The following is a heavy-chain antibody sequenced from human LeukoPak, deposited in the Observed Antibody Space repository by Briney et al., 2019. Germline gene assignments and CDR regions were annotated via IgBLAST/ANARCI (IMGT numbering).Heavy chain of an antibody. Sequence: RPGGSLRLSCVASGFTFDDHDMSWVRQAPGKGLEWVSNINWNGGSTGYADSVKGRFTISRDNAKNSLYLQMNSLRAEDTAFYYWAREKRGGATVGGGLDYWGRGPLVPVSS. CDR3: AREKRGGATVGGGLDY. V-gene: IGHV3-20*04. J-gene: IGHJ4*02. CDR2: INWNGGST. D-gene: IGHD1-26*01. CDR1: GFTFDDHD.